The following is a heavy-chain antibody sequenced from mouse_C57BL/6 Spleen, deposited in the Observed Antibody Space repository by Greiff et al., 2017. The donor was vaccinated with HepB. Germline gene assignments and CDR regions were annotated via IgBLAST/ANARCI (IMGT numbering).Heavy chain of an antibody. CDR1: GYAFTNYL. D-gene: IGHD1-1*01. CDR3: ARSGVHYYGSPAYFDY. CDR2: INPGSGGT. Sequence: QVQLQQSGAELVRPGTSVKVSCKASGYAFTNYLIEWVKQRPGQGLEWIGVINPGSGGTNYNEKFKGKATLTADKSSSTAYMQLSSLTSEDSAVYFCARSGVHYYGSPAYFDYWGQGTTLTVSS. J-gene: IGHJ2*01. V-gene: IGHV1-54*01.